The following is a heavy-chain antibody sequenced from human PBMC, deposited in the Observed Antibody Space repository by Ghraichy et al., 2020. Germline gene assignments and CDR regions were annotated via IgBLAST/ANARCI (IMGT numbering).Heavy chain of an antibody. CDR2: IYYTGST. CDR1: GGSISSSSYY. CDR3: ARQKYSTSPDDY. V-gene: IGHV4-39*01. Sequence: SQTLSLTCTVSGGSISSSSYYWDWIRQPPGKGLEWVGNIYYTGSTYYNPSLKSRVTISVDRSKNQLSLKLSSVTAADTAVYYCARQKYSTSPDDYWGQGILVTVSS. D-gene: IGHD5-18*01. J-gene: IGHJ4*02.